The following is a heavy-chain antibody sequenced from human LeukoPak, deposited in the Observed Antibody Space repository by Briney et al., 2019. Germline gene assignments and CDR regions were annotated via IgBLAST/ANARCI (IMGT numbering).Heavy chain of an antibody. CDR1: GFTFNNYA. Sequence: GSLRLSCGASGFTFNNYAMTWVRQTPGKGLEWVAAISGSGLNTYYADSVKGRFTISRDNSKNTLYLQMNSLRAEDTAVYYCAVIVATIDFDYWGQGTLVTVSS. CDR2: ISGSGLNT. J-gene: IGHJ4*02. D-gene: IGHD5-12*01. CDR3: AVIVATIDFDY. V-gene: IGHV3-23*01.